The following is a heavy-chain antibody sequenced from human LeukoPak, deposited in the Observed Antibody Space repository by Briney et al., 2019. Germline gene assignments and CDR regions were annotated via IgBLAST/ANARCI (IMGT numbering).Heavy chain of an antibody. CDR1: GFTFSSYA. V-gene: IGHV3-23*01. Sequence: PAGGSLRLSCAASGFTFSSYAMSWVRQAPGKGLEWVSAISGSGGSTYYADSVKGRFTISRDNSKNTLYLQMNSLGAEDTAVYCCAKDGMIVVVGAFDIWGQGTMVTVSS. CDR2: ISGSGGST. D-gene: IGHD3-22*01. CDR3: AKDGMIVVVGAFDI. J-gene: IGHJ3*02.